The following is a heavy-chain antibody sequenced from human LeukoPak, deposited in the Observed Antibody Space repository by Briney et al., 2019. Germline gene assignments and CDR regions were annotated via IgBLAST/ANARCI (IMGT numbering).Heavy chain of an antibody. V-gene: IGHV3-11*01. J-gene: IGHJ4*02. CDR3: ARPWLRDTAMVWDY. D-gene: IGHD5-18*01. Sequence: GGSLRLSCAASGFTFSDYYMSWIRQAPGKGLEWVSYISSSGSTIYYADSVKGRFTISRDNAKNSLYLQMNSLRAEDTAVYYCARPWLRDTAMVWDYWGQGTLVTVSS. CDR2: ISSSGSTI. CDR1: GFTFSDYY.